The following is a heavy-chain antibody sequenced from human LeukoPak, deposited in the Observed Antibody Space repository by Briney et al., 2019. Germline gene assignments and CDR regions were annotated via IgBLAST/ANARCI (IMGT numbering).Heavy chain of an antibody. CDR1: GYSISSGNY. D-gene: IGHD3-22*01. Sequence: PSETLSLTCTVSGYSISSGNYWDWIRQPPGKGLEWIGSIYHSGSTYYNPSLKSRVTMSVDTSKNQFSLKLSSVTAADTAVYYCAREGPSRYYYDPFDYWGQGTLVTVSS. CDR2: IYHSGST. J-gene: IGHJ4*02. V-gene: IGHV4-38-2*02. CDR3: AREGPSRYYYDPFDY.